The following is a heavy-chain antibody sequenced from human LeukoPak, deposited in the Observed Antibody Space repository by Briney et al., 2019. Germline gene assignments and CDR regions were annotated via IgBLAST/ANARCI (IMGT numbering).Heavy chain of an antibody. J-gene: IGHJ4*02. D-gene: IGHD1-26*01. CDR3: ARPIVEPTLYYFDY. CDR2: IHPDGSDT. V-gene: IGHV5-51*01. Sequence: GESLKISCKTSGYSFTNYWLAWVRQMPGKGLEWMGIIHPDGSDTRYSPSFQGQVTISADKSISTAYLQWSSLKASDTAMYYCARPIVEPTLYYFDYWGQGTLVTVSS. CDR1: GYSFTNYW.